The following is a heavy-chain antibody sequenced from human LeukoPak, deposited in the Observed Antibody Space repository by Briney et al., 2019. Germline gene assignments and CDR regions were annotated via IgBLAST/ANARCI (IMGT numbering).Heavy chain of an antibody. CDR3: ASKSIAAAGIRFHYGMDV. Sequence: ASVKVSCKASGYTFTSYGISWVRQAPGQGLEWMGWISAHNGITNYAQKLQGRVTMTTDTSTSTAYLELRSLRSDDTAEYYCASKSIAAAGIRFHYGMDVWGQGTTVTVSS. V-gene: IGHV1-18*01. CDR2: ISAHNGIT. CDR1: GYTFTSYG. J-gene: IGHJ6*02. D-gene: IGHD6-13*01.